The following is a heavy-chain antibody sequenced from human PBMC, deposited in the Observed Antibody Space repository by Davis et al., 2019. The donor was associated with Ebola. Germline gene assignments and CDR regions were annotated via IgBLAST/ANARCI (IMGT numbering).Heavy chain of an antibody. CDR3: ARSELLVLRYFGGIDY. V-gene: IGHV1-18*01. Sequence: GESLKISCQGSGYTFTSYGISWVRQAPGQGLEWMGWISAYNGNTNYAQKLQGRVTMTTDTSTSTAYMELRSLRSDDTAVYYCARSELLVLRYFGGIDYWGQGTLVTVSS. J-gene: IGHJ4*02. CDR1: GYTFTSYG. D-gene: IGHD3-9*01. CDR2: ISAYNGNT.